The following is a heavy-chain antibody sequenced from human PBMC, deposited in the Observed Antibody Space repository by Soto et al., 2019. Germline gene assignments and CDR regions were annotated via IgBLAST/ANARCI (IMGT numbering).Heavy chain of an antibody. CDR1: GGSISSSSYY. J-gene: IGHJ6*02. Sequence: QLQLQESGPGLVKPSETLSLTCTVSGGSISSSSYYWGWIRQPPGKGLEWIGSIYYSGSTYYNPSLTSRVTIPVDTSKNHFSLQLSSVTAADTAVYYCARLDYLYGMDVWGQGTTVTVSS. CDR2: IYYSGST. CDR3: ARLDYLYGMDV. V-gene: IGHV4-39*01.